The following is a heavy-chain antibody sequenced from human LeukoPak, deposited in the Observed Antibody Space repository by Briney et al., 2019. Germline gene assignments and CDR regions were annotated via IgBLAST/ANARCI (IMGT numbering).Heavy chain of an antibody. D-gene: IGHD4-11*01. CDR1: GFIFSNFW. CDR2: IKLDGSEK. V-gene: IGHV3-7*01. Sequence: GGSLRLSCAASGFIFSNFWMSWVRQAPGKGLEWVANIKLDGSEKYYVDSVKGRFTISRDNAKNSLYLQMDSLRAEDTAVYYCAREGTTVGHDFDYWGQGTLVTVSS. CDR3: AREGTTVGHDFDY. J-gene: IGHJ4*02.